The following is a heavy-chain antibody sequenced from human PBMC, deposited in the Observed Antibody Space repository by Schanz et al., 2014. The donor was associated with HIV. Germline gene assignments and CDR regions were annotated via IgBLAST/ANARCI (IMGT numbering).Heavy chain of an antibody. Sequence: QVQLVQSGAEVKKPGASVKVSCKASGYTFTSQYMHWVRQASGLGLEWMGWMNPSTGNSGYAQMFQVRVTMTRDTSISTAYLEVDSLKSEDTAVYYCAKDDAGYSSSWHYYYYYGMDVWGQGTTVTVSS. V-gene: IGHV1-8*02. CDR3: AKDDAGYSSSWHYYYYYGMDV. CDR2: MNPSTGNS. J-gene: IGHJ6*02. D-gene: IGHD6-13*01. CDR1: GYTFTSQY.